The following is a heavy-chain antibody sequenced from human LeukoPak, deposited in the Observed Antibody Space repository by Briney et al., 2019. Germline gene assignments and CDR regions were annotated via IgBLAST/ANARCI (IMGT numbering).Heavy chain of an antibody. D-gene: IGHD6-6*01. V-gene: IGHV4-39*07. CDR1: GGSIRNYY. CDR2: IYYSGST. J-gene: IGHJ4*02. Sequence: SETLSLTCTVSGGSIRNYYWNWIRQPPGKGLEWIGSIYYSGSTYYNPSLKSRVTISVDTSKNQFSLKLSSVTAADTAVYYCARAWHSSSFDYWGQGTLVTVSS. CDR3: ARAWHSSSFDY.